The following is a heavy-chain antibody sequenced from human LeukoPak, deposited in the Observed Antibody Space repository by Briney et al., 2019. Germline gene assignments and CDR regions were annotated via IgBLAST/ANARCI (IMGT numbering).Heavy chain of an antibody. J-gene: IGHJ4*02. V-gene: IGHV3-33*01. CDR2: IWYDGSNK. CDR1: GFTFSSYG. D-gene: IGHD2-2*01. CDR3: AGDTYCSSTSCYSLFDY. Sequence: GGSLRLSCAASGFTFSSYGMHWVRQAPGKGLEWVAVIWYDGSNKYYADSVKGRFTISRDNSKNTLYLQMNSLRAEDTAVYYCAGDTYCSSTSCYSLFDYWGQGTLVTVSS.